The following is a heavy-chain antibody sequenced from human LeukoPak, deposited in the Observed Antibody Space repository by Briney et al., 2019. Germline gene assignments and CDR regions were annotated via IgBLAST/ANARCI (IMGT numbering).Heavy chain of an antibody. V-gene: IGHV4-39*02. J-gene: IGHJ5*02. D-gene: IGHD2-2*01. CDR1: GGSISSSSHY. CDR3: AREDVGYCSSTSCYDNWFDP. CDR2: IHYSGIT. Sequence: SETLSLTCTVSGGSISSSSHYWGWIRQPPGKGLEWIGSIHYSGITYYNPSLKSRVTISVETSKNQFSLKLASVTAADTAVYYCAREDVGYCSSTSCYDNWFDPWGQGTLVTVSS.